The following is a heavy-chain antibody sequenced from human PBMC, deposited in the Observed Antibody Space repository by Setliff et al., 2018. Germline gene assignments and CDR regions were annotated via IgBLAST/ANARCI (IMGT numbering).Heavy chain of an antibody. V-gene: IGHV1-18*01. J-gene: IGHJ4*02. CDR1: GYTFTSYG. CDR2: ISAYNGNT. D-gene: IGHD5-12*01. CDR3: ARAVSGYDYHYFDK. Sequence: ASVKVSCKASGYTFTSYGISWVRQAPGQGLEWMGWISAYNGNTNYAQKLQGRVTMTRDTSTTTAYMDLNSLRSDDTATYFCARAVSGYDYHYFDKWGQGTLVTVSS.